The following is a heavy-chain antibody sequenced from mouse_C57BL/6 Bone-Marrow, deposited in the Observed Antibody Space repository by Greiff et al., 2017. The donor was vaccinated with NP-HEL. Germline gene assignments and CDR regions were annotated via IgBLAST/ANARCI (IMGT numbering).Heavy chain of an antibody. Sequence: QVQLKQSGAELVRPGTSVKVSCKASGYAFTNYLIEWVKQRPGQGLEWIGVINPGSGGTNYNEKFKGKATLTADKSSSTDYMQLSSLTYEDAAVYFCARSGNSYWYFDVWGTGTTVTVSS. CDR3: ARSGNSYWYFDV. V-gene: IGHV1-54*01. J-gene: IGHJ1*03. CDR1: GYAFTNYL. D-gene: IGHD3-2*02. CDR2: INPGSGGT.